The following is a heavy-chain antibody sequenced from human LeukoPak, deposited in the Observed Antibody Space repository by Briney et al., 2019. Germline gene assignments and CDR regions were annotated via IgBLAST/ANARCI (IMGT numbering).Heavy chain of an antibody. CDR2: INPSGGST. V-gene: IGHV1-46*01. CDR3: ARVTGPLYPSFYYGMDV. D-gene: IGHD3-16*01. J-gene: IGHJ6*02. Sequence: GASVKVSCKASGYTFTSYYMHWVRQAPGQGLEWMGIINPSGGSTSYAQKFQGRVTMTRDTSTSTVYMELSSLRSEDTAVYYCARVTGPLYPSFYYGMDVWGQGTTVTVSS. CDR1: GYTFTSYY.